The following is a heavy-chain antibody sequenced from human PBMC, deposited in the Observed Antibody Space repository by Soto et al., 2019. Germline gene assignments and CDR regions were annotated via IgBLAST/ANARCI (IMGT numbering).Heavy chain of an antibody. V-gene: IGHV3-30-3*01. CDR3: ARESPLDP. CDR2: ISYDGDHK. CDR1: GFSFSTYA. Sequence: GGSLRLSCAASGFSFSTYAMHWVRQTPGKGLEWVAVISYDGDHKYYTDSVKGRFTISRDNSKNTLYLLMNSLRSEDTAVYYCARESPLDPWGQGTLVTVSS. J-gene: IGHJ5*02.